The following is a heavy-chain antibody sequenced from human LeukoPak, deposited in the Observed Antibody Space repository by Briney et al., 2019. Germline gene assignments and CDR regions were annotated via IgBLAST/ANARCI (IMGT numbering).Heavy chain of an antibody. Sequence: SETQSLTCTVSGGSISSYYWSWIRQPPGKGLEWIGYIYYSGSTNYNPSLKSRVTISVDTSKNQFSLKLSPVTAADTAVYYCARLRFMEGAYYFDYWGQGTLVTVSS. CDR1: GGSISSYY. CDR3: ARLRFMEGAYYFDY. J-gene: IGHJ4*02. V-gene: IGHV4-59*08. CDR2: IYYSGST. D-gene: IGHD3-3*01.